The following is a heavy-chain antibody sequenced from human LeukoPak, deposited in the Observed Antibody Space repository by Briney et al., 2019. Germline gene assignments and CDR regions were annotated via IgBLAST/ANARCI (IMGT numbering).Heavy chain of an antibody. CDR1: GGSISDYY. J-gene: IGHJ4*02. CDR2: IYYSGTT. D-gene: IGHD2-15*01. V-gene: IGHV4-59*08. CDR3: ARHPCCIGGSCYLDY. Sequence: SETLSLTCTVSGGSISDYYWSWIRQPPGKGLEWIGYIYYSGTTNYNHSLKSRVTISVDTSKNQFSLRLSSVTAADTAVYYCARHPCCIGGSCYLDYWGQGTLVTVSS.